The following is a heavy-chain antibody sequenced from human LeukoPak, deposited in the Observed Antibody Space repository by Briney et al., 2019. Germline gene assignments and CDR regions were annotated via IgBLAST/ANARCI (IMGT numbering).Heavy chain of an antibody. J-gene: IGHJ4*02. Sequence: EASVKVSCKTSGYTFTGYHMHWVRQAPGQGLEWVGWINPNSGGTTYAQKFQGRVTMTRDTSISTAYMDLSSLRSDDTAVYYCARVRSGYSGYEALGYWGQGTLVTVSS. CDR2: INPNSGGT. CDR1: GYTFTGYH. D-gene: IGHD5-12*01. CDR3: ARVRSGYSGYEALGY. V-gene: IGHV1-2*02.